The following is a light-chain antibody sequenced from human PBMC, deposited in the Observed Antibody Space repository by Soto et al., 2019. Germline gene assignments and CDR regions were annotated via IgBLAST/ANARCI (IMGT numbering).Light chain of an antibody. Sequence: EIVLTQSPGTLSLSPGERATLSCRASQSVSSTYLAWYQQKPGQAPRLLIYGASSGATGIPDRFSGSGSGTDFTLTISRLEPEDFAVYYCQQYGSLPRTFGQGTKVEIK. CDR2: GAS. J-gene: IGKJ1*01. V-gene: IGKV3-20*01. CDR3: QQYGSLPRT. CDR1: QSVSSTY.